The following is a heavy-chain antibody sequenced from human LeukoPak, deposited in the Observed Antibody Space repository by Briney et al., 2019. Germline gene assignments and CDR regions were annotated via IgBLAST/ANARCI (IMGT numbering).Heavy chain of an antibody. CDR3: ARVSIPKDWNDSNWFDP. J-gene: IGHJ5*02. V-gene: IGHV1-18*01. D-gene: IGHD1-1*01. CDR2: ISAYNGNT. Sequence: ASVKVSCKASGYTFTSYGISWVRQAPGQGLEWMGWISAYNGNTNYAQKLQGRVTMTTDTSTSTAYMELRSLRSDDTAVYYCARVSIPKDWNDSNWFDPWGQGTLVTVSS. CDR1: GYTFTSYG.